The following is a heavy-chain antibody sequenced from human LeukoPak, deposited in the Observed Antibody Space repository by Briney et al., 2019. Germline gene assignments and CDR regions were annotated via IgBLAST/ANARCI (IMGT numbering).Heavy chain of an antibody. CDR1: GYTFSAYY. J-gene: IGHJ4*02. Sequence: GASVKVSCKASGYTFSAYYLHWVRQAPGQGLEWMGWIDPKRGETNYAQKFQGRVTMTTDTSISTAYMELSRLISDDTAVYYCARDPFHTYYYDPWGQGTLVTVSS. V-gene: IGHV1-2*02. D-gene: IGHD3-22*01. CDR3: ARDPFHTYYYDP. CDR2: IDPKRGET.